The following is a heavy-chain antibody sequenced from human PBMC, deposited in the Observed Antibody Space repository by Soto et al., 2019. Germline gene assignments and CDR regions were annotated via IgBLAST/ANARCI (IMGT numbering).Heavy chain of an antibody. CDR2: IFKTGST. CDR3: ARAWYGSVSYFAS. CDR1: GDSISSYC. D-gene: IGHD3-10*01. V-gene: IGHV4-59*01. J-gene: IGHJ5*01. Sequence: SETLSLTCTISGDSISSYCWSWIRQPPGKGLEWIGYIFKTGSTNYNPSLKSRLTISVDTSRNQFSLKLSSMTAADTAVYYCARAWYGSVSYFASWGQGSPVTVSS.